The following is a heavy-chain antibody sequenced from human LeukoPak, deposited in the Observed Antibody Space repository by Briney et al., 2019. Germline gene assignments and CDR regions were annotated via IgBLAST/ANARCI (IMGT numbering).Heavy chain of an antibody. D-gene: IGHD1-26*01. CDR2: INYSGNT. CDR3: ARRGVGAAGYFDN. Sequence: KPSETLSLTCSVSGGSISSSSYYWSWIRQPPGKGLEWIGSINYSGNTYYNPSLKSRVIMSVDTSKNQFSLKLSSVTAADTAVYYCARRGVGAAGYFDNWGQGTLVTVSS. CDR1: GGSISSSSYY. J-gene: IGHJ4*02. V-gene: IGHV4-39*01.